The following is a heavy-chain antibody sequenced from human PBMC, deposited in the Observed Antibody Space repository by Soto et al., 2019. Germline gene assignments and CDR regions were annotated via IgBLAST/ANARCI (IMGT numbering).Heavy chain of an antibody. CDR2: ISGSGGST. V-gene: IGHV3-23*01. Sequence: GGSLRLSCAVSGFTFSSYAMSWVRQAPGKGLEWVSAISGSGGSTYYADSVKGRFTISRDNSKNTLYLQMNSLRAEDTAVYYCATPGPYDILTGYPRWGQGTLVTVSS. CDR3: ATPGPYDILTGYPR. J-gene: IGHJ4*02. D-gene: IGHD3-9*01. CDR1: GFTFSSYA.